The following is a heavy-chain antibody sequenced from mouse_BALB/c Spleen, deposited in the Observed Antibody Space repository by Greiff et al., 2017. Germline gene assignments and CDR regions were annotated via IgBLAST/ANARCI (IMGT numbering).Heavy chain of an antibody. D-gene: IGHD1-1*01. CDR1: GYTFTDYY. CDR2: INPNNGDT. J-gene: IGHJ4*01. V-gene: IGHV1-26*01. CDR3: ARRGFTVVAPYYAMDY. Sequence: EVQLQQSGPELVKPGASVKMSCKASGYTFTDYYMKWVKQSHGKSLEWIGDINPNNGDTFYNQKFKGKATLTVDKSSSTAYMQLNSLTSEDSAVYYCARRGFTVVAPYYAMDYWGQGTSVTVSS.